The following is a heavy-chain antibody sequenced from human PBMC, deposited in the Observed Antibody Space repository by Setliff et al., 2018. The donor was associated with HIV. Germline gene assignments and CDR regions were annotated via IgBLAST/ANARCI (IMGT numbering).Heavy chain of an antibody. J-gene: IGHJ4*02. CDR3: SRWPFDY. CDR2: IDLGGSII. V-gene: IGHV3-48*04. Sequence: GGSLRLSCAVSGFTVSDFSMTWVRQAPGRGLELVSYIDLGGSIIHYADSVRGRFTISRDDARKSVFLQMDSLRAEDTAMYYCSRWPFDYWGQGALVTVSS. D-gene: IGHD5-12*01. CDR1: GFTVSDFS.